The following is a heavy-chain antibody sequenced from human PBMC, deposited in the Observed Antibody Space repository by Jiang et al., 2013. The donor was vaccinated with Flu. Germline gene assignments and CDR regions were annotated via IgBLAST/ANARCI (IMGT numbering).Heavy chain of an antibody. CDR3: AREYSASDF. J-gene: IGHJ3*01. CDR2: VHHSGAT. CDR1: GGSISNYY. V-gene: IGHV4-59*01. D-gene: IGHD2-15*01. Sequence: GLLKPSETLSLTCTVSGGSISNYYWHWIRQPPGKGLEWIGYVHHSGATSYNPSLESRVIMSIDTLNNQFSLRLDSVTAADTAMYYCAREYSASDFWGQGTMVTVSS.